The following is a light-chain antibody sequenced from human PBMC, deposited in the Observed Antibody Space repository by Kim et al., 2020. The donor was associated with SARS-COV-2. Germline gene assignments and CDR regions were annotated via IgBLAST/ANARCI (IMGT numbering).Light chain of an antibody. Sequence: SASVGDRVTLTCRATRSISRYLNWYQQKPGNAPKLLIYGAPNLQNGVPSRFSGSGSGTDFTLTITSLLPEDFATYHCQQAYTFPYTFGQGTKLEI. CDR1: RSISRY. J-gene: IGKJ2*01. V-gene: IGKV1-39*01. CDR2: GAP. CDR3: QQAYTFPYT.